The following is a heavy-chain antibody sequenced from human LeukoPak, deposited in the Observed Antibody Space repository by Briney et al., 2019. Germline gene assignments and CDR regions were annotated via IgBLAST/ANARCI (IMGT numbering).Heavy chain of an antibody. Sequence: GGSLRLSCATSGFTFNNYNMNWVRQAPGRALEWVSSITSSGTYIFYADSVKGRFTISRDNAKNSLYLQMNSLRAEDTAVYYCARDRTVTTDAFDIWGQGTMVTVSS. CDR2: ITSSGTYI. J-gene: IGHJ3*02. D-gene: IGHD4-17*01. CDR1: GFTFNNYN. CDR3: ARDRTVTTDAFDI. V-gene: IGHV3-21*01.